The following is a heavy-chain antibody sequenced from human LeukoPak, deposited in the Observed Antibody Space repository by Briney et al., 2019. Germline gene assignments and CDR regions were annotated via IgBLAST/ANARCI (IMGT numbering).Heavy chain of an antibody. CDR1: GYTFTGYY. D-gene: IGHD6-13*01. Sequence: ASVKVSCKASGYTFTGYYMHWVRQSPGQGLEWMGGINPNSGGTNYAQKFQGRVTMTRDTSISTAYMELSRLRSDDTAVYYCARGPLEGISLSLYWGQGTLVTVSS. CDR3: ARGPLEGISLSLY. CDR2: INPNSGGT. V-gene: IGHV1-2*02. J-gene: IGHJ4*02.